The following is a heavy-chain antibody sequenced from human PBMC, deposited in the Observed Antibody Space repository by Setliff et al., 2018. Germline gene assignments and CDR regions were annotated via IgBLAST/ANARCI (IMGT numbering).Heavy chain of an antibody. Sequence: SETLSLTCNVSGVSISSYYWSWIRQPPGKGLESIGYIQKSGSTNYNPSLMSRVSISVDTSKNQFSLKLRSVTAADTALYLCARDNTILGANDYWGQGALVAVSS. D-gene: IGHD1-26*01. CDR1: GVSISSYY. CDR2: IQKSGST. V-gene: IGHV4-59*01. CDR3: ARDNTILGANDY. J-gene: IGHJ4*02.